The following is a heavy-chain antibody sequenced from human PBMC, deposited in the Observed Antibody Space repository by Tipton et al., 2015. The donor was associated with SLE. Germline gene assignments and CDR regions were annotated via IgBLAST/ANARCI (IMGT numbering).Heavy chain of an antibody. Sequence: TLSLTCTVSGGSISSYYWSWIRQPPGKGLEWIGYIYYSGTTKYHPPLKSRVTISVDTSKIQFSLRLNSVTAADTAIYYCARVEYDAYDLPQFALWGQGALVTVSS. CDR2: IYYSGTT. J-gene: IGHJ4*02. CDR3: ARVEYDAYDLPQFAL. CDR1: GGSISSYY. V-gene: IGHV4-59*01. D-gene: IGHD3-3*01.